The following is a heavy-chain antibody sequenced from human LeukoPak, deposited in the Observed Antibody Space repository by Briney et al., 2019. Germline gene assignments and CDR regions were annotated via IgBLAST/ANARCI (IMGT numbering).Heavy chain of an antibody. CDR1: GFTFSSYA. CDR2: LSDSGSST. V-gene: IGHV3-23*01. CDR3: AKTLWGLTLLSSDH. J-gene: IGHJ4*02. Sequence: GGSLRLSCAASGFTFSSYAMSWVRQAPGKGLMWVSSLSDSGSSTFYADSVKGRFTIYRDKSKNVLYLQMNSLRADDTAVYYCAKTLWGLTLLSSDHWGQGTLVTVSS. D-gene: IGHD2-21*02.